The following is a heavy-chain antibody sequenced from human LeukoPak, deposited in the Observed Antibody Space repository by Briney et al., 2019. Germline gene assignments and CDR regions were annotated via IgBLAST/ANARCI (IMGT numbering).Heavy chain of an antibody. V-gene: IGHV3-7*01. CDR3: ASGFLQWLY. Sequence: PGGSLRLSCAASGFTFGGYWMSWVRQAPGRGLEWAANINPDGSIKYYVDSIKGRFTISRDNAKNSLYLQMNSLRAEDTAVYYCASGFLQWLYWGQGTLVTVSS. CDR1: GFTFGGYW. CDR2: INPDGSIK. J-gene: IGHJ4*02. D-gene: IGHD3-3*01.